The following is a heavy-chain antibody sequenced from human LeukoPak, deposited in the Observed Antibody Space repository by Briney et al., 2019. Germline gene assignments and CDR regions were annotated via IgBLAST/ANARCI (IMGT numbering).Heavy chain of an antibody. Sequence: GGSLRLSCAASGFTFSNYNMNWVRQAPGKGLEWVSSISLSSSYIHYADSVKGRFTISRDNAENSLFLQMNSLRDEDTAVYYCARAGRLQYGDYVAFDYWGQGTLVTVSS. J-gene: IGHJ4*02. CDR3: ARAGRLQYGDYVAFDY. D-gene: IGHD4-17*01. CDR2: ISLSSSYI. CDR1: GFTFSNYN. V-gene: IGHV3-21*04.